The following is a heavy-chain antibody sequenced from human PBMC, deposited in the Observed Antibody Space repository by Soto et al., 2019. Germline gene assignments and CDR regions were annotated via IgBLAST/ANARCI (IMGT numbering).Heavy chain of an antibody. J-gene: IGHJ6*02. V-gene: IGHV4-34*01. CDR1: GGSFIGYY. D-gene: IGHD3-3*01. Sequence: PSETLSLTCAVYGGSFIGYYWSWIRQPPWKGLEWIGEINHSGSTNYNPSLKSRVTISVDTSKNQFSLKLSSVTAADTAVYYCARGPSITIFGVVPAPGMDVWGQGTTVTVSS. CDR3: ARGPSITIFGVVPAPGMDV. CDR2: INHSGST.